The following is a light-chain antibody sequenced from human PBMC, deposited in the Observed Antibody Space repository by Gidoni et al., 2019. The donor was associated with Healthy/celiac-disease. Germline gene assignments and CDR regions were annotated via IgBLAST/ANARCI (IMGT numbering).Light chain of an antibody. Sequence: QSALTQPASVSGSPGQSITISCTGTSSDVGGYNYVSWYQQHPGKAPKLMIYEVSNRPSGVSNRFSGSKSGNTASRTISGLQAEDEADYYCSSYTSSSPLVFGGGTKLTVL. CDR3: SSYTSSSPLV. CDR1: SSDVGGYNY. CDR2: EVS. J-gene: IGLJ3*02. V-gene: IGLV2-14*01.